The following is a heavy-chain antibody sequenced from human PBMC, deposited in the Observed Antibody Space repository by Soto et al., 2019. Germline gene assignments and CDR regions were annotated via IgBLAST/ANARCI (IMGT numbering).Heavy chain of an antibody. CDR1: GFTFSSYA. D-gene: IGHD6-13*01. Sequence: GGSLRLSCSASGFTFSSYAMHWVRQAPGKGLEYVSAISSNGGSTYYADSVKGRFTISRDNSKNTLYLQMSSLRAEDTAVYYCVRRVFSYDDPMDSSSFGYFDYWGQGTLVTVSS. CDR3: VRRVFSYDDPMDSSSFGYFDY. J-gene: IGHJ4*02. CDR2: ISSNGGST. V-gene: IGHV3-64D*08.